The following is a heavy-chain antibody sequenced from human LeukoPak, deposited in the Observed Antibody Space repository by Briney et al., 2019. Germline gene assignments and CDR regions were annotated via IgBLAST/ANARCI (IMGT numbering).Heavy chain of an antibody. CDR2: IYWDDDK. CDR1: GFSLSTSGVG. J-gene: IGHJ5*02. Sequence: SGPTLVNPTQTLTLTCTFSGFSLSTSGVGVGWIRQPPGKALEWLALIYWDDDKRYSPSLKSRLTITKDTSKNQVVLTMTIMDPMDTATYYCAHREGYYDILTGYYSRWFDPWGQGTLVTVSS. D-gene: IGHD3-9*01. CDR3: AHREGYYDILTGYYSRWFDP. V-gene: IGHV2-5*02.